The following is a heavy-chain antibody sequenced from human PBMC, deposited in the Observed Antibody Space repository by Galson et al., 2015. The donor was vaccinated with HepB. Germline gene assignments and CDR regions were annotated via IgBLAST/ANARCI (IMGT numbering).Heavy chain of an antibody. CDR2: TYYRSKWYN. Sequence: CAISGDSVSSHSAAWNWIRQSPSRGLEWLGRTYYRSKWYNDYAVSVKSRITINPDTSKNQFSLQLNSVTPEDTAVYYCARAGYSGYDSAPLSFDYWGQGTLVTVSS. J-gene: IGHJ4*02. CDR1: GDSVSSHSAA. V-gene: IGHV6-1*01. D-gene: IGHD5-12*01. CDR3: ARAGYSGYDSAPLSFDY.